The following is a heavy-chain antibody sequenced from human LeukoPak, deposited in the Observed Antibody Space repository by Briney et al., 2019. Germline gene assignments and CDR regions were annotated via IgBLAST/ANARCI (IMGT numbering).Heavy chain of an antibody. D-gene: IGHD5-12*01. CDR3: ARDTVTGYGIDY. CDR1: GFTFSDFG. J-gene: IGHJ4*02. CDR2: IWSDGSVE. Sequence: GGSLRLSCKVSGFTFSDFGMHWVRQAPGKGLEWVAVIWSDGSVEHYGDSVKGRFTVSRDNFEKTLYLDLSSLRAKDTAVYCARDTVTGYGIDYWGQGTLVTVSS. V-gene: IGHV3-33*01.